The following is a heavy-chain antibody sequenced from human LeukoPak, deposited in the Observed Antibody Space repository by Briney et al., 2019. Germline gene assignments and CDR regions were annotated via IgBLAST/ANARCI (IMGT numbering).Heavy chain of an antibody. Sequence: SETLSLTCTVSGGSISSYYWSWIRQPAGKGLEWIGRIYTSGSTNYNPPLKSRVTISMDTSKMQFSLKLNSVTAADTAVYYCAREKRTYNFGSGSQGFDYWGQGTLVTVSS. CDR2: IYTSGST. CDR3: AREKRTYNFGSGSQGFDY. J-gene: IGHJ4*02. V-gene: IGHV4-4*07. CDR1: GGSISSYY. D-gene: IGHD3-10*01.